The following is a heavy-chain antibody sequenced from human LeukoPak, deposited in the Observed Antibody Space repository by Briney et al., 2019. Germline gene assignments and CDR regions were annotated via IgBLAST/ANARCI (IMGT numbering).Heavy chain of an antibody. CDR1: GFTFSSYG. V-gene: IGHV3-30*02. CDR2: IRYDGSNK. CDR3: ARDHDSGSRRHFDY. D-gene: IGHD3-10*01. Sequence: HPGGSLRLSCAASGFTFSSYGMHWVRQAPGKGLEWVAFIRYDGSNKYYADSVEGRFTISRDNSKNTLYLQMNSLRAEDTAVYYCARDHDSGSRRHFDYWGQGTLVTVSS. J-gene: IGHJ4*02.